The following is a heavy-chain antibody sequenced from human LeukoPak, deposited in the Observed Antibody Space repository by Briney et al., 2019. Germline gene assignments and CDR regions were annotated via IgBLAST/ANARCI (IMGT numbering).Heavy chain of an antibody. Sequence: ASVKVSCKSSGYSFGTYYMHWVRQAPGQGLEWMGIINPSGGSTSYAQKFQGRVTMTRDTSTSTVYMELSSLRSEDTAVYYCARLGGATMPFDYWGQGTLVTVSS. CDR3: ARLGGATMPFDY. V-gene: IGHV1-46*01. CDR1: GYSFGTYY. J-gene: IGHJ4*02. D-gene: IGHD1-26*01. CDR2: INPSGGST.